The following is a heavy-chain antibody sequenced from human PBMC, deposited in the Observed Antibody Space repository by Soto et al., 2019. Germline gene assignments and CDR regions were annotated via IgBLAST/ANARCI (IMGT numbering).Heavy chain of an antibody. V-gene: IGHV1-3*01. CDR3: AVGLGLYYFDY. CDR2: INAGNGNT. J-gene: IGHJ4*02. D-gene: IGHD1-26*01. CDR1: GYTFTSYA. Sequence: QVQLVQSGAEVKKPGASVKVSCKASGYTFTSYAMHWVRQAPGQMLEWMGWINAGNGNTKYSQKFQGRVTINRDTSASTADMELSSLRSEDTAVYYCAVGLGLYYFDYWGQGTLVTVSS.